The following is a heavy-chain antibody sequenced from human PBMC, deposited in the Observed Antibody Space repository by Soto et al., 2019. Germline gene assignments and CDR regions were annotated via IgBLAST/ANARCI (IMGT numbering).Heavy chain of an antibody. D-gene: IGHD3-9*01. CDR3: ARGARPYYDILTGYYRFDP. Sequence: ASVKVSCKASGYTFTGYYMHWVRQAPGQGLEWMGWINHNSGGTNYAQKFQGWVTMTRDTSISTAYMELSRLRSDDTAVYYCARGARPYYDILTGYYRFDPWGQGTLVTVSS. V-gene: IGHV1-2*04. J-gene: IGHJ5*02. CDR1: GYTFTGYY. CDR2: INHNSGGT.